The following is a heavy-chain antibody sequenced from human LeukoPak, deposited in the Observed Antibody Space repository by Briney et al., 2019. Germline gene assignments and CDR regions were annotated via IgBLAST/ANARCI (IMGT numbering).Heavy chain of an antibody. CDR1: GFTFSSYS. J-gene: IGHJ4*02. V-gene: IGHV3-21*01. CDR2: ISSSSSYI. D-gene: IGHD1-1*01. CDR3: ARTTRRKDLDY. Sequence: GGSLRLSCAASGFTFSSYSMNWVRQAPGKGLEWVSSISSSSSYIYYADSVKGRFTVSRDNAKNSLYLQMKSLRAEDTAVYYCARTTRRKDLDYWGQGTLVTVSS.